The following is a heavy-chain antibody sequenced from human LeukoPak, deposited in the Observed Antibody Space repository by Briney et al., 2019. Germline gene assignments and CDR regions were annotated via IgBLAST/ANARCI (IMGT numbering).Heavy chain of an antibody. CDR2: IIPIFGTA. Sequence: PVKVSCKASGGTFSGYAISWVRQAPGQGLEWMGGIIPIFGTANYAQKFQGRVTITADESTSTAYMELSSLRSEDTAVYYCASLGTAARPPYYYYYYYMDVWGKGTTVTVSS. V-gene: IGHV1-69*13. D-gene: IGHD6-6*01. CDR1: GGTFSGYA. J-gene: IGHJ6*03. CDR3: ASLGTAARPPYYYYYYYMDV.